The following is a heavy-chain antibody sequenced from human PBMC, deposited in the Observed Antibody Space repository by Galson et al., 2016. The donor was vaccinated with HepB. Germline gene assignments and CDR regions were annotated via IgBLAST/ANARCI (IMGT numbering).Heavy chain of an antibody. J-gene: IGHJ4*02. CDR2: IYSGGGT. CDR1: GFPVSGNY. D-gene: IGHD2-2*01. Sequence: SLRLSCAASGFPVSGNYLTWVRQAPGRAPECVSIIYSGGGTYYADSVKGLFPISRDSSKNTMYRQMNSLRVEDTAVYYCARALWGQSCSSTSCVTGGLDYWGPGTLVTVSS. V-gene: IGHV3-53*01. CDR3: ARALWGQSCSSTSCVTGGLDY.